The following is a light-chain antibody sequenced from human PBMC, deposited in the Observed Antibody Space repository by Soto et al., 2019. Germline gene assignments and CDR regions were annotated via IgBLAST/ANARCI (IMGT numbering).Light chain of an antibody. CDR1: SSSIGAGFA. J-gene: IGLJ3*02. V-gene: IGLV1-40*01. CDR2: DNN. Sequence: QSVLTQPPSVSGAPGQRVTISCTGSSSSIGAGFAVYWYQQLPGTAPKLLIYDNNRRPSGVPDRFSGSKSGTSASLAITGLQAEDEADYYCQSYDSSLLGVVFGGGTKVTVL. CDR3: QSYDSSLLGVV.